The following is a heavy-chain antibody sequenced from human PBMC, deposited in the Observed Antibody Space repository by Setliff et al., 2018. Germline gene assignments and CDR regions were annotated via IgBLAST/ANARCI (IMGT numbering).Heavy chain of an antibody. CDR1: GGSISSGGYY. V-gene: IGHV4-31*03. J-gene: IGHJ4*02. CDR3: ARSPITIFGVVLHPLDY. CDR2: IYYSGST. D-gene: IGHD3-3*01. Sequence: KPSETLSLTCTVSGGSISSGGYYWSWIRQHPGKGLEWIGYIYYSGSTYYNPSLKSRVTISVDTSKNQFSLKLSSVTAADTAVYYCARSPITIFGVVLHPLDYWGQGTLVTVPS.